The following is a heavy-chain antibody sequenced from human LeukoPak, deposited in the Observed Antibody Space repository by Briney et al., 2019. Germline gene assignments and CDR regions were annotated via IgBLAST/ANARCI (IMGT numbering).Heavy chain of an antibody. J-gene: IGHJ4*02. D-gene: IGHD3-22*01. CDR3: ARRPKYKSGCHFDY. Sequence: AGESLKISCKGSGYSFTNYWIGWVRQMPGKGLEWMGIIYPGDSDTSYDPSFQGQVTISADKSITTAYLQWSSLKASDTAMYYCARRPKYKSGCHFDYWGQGTLVTVSS. CDR2: IYPGDSDT. CDR1: GYSFTNYW. V-gene: IGHV5-51*01.